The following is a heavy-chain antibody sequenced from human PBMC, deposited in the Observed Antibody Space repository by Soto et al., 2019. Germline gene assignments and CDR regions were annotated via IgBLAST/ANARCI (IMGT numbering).Heavy chain of an antibody. D-gene: IGHD2-21*01. CDR3: ARVERAYCGGECYDY. CDR1: GFTFSSYA. J-gene: IGHJ4*02. Sequence: GGSLRLSCAASGFTFSSYAMSWVRQAPGKGLEWVSAISGSGGSTYYADSVKGRFTISRDNAKNSLYLQMNSRRAEDTAVYYCARVERAYCGGECYDYWGQGTLVTVSS. V-gene: IGHV3-23*01. CDR2: ISGSGGST.